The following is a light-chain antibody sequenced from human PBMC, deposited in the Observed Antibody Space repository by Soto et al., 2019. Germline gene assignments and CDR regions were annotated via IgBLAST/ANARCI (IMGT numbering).Light chain of an antibody. J-gene: IGLJ2*01. CDR2: INRDGTY. CDR3: QTWDTGIHV. V-gene: IGLV4-69*01. CDR1: SGLRTDA. Sequence: QSVLTQSPSASASLGASGRLTCTLSSGLRTDAIAWHQQQPEKGPRYLMKINRDGTYSKGDGIPDRFLGSSSGADRYLTISSLQSEDEADYYCQTWDTGIHVFGGRTKVTVL.